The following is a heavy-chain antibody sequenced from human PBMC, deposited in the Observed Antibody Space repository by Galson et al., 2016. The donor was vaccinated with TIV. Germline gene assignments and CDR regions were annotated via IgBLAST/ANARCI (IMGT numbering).Heavy chain of an antibody. V-gene: IGHV3-33*01. CDR3: ARESRDYYFDY. J-gene: IGHJ4*02. CDR2: VWFDGSNI. D-gene: IGHD3/OR15-3a*01. Sequence: SLRLSCAASGFTFSSYGMHWVRLAPGTGLEWLAAVWFDGSNIHYAESVKGRFTISRDNPKNTLYLQMNSLRAEDTGVYYCARESRDYYFDYWGQGTLVTVSP. CDR1: GFTFSSYG.